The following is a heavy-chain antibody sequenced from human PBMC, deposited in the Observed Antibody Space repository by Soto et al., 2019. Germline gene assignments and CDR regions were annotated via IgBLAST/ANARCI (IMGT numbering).Heavy chain of an antibody. D-gene: IGHD1-1*01. V-gene: IGHV1-18*01. CDR2: ISADNGNT. Sequence: QVHLVQSGAEVKKPGASVKVSCKGSGYGFTTYGITWVRQAPGQGLEWMAWISADNGNTNYAQKLRGRVTVTRDTSTSTAYMELGSVRSDDTAVYYWARGRYGDYWGQGALVTVSS. CDR3: ARGRYGDY. J-gene: IGHJ4*02. CDR1: GYGFTTYG.